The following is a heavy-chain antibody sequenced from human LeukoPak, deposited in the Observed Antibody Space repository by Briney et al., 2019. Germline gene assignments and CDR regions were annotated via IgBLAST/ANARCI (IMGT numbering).Heavy chain of an antibody. V-gene: IGHV1-2*02. CDR2: INTNSGGT. J-gene: IGHJ4*02. D-gene: IGHD2-2*01. CDR1: GYTFTGYY. Sequence: ASVKVSCKASGYTFTGYYMHWVRHPPGQGLEWMGSINTNSGGTNYAKKFQGRVPMTRDTSISTAYMELSSLRSHDTAVYYCERFPIVVEPAAIPYFDYWRQGTMVTVPS. CDR3: ERFPIVVEPAAIPYFDY.